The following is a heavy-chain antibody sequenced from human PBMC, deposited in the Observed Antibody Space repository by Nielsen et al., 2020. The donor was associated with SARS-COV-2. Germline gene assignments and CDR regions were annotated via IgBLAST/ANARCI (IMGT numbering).Heavy chain of an antibody. CDR3: AKMSRSWSTTDY. CDR1: GFTFDDYA. V-gene: IGHV3-9*01. J-gene: IGHJ4*02. CDR2: ISWNSGSI. Sequence: GGSLRLSCAASGFTFDDYAMHWVRQAPGKGLEWVSGISWNSGSIGYADSVKGRLHISRDNATNSLYLQMNILRAEDTAVYYCAKMSRSWSTTDYWGQGTLVTVSS. D-gene: IGHD6-13*01.